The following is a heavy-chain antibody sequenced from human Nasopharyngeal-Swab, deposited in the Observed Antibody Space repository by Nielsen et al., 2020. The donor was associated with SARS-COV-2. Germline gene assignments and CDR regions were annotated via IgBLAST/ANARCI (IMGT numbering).Heavy chain of an antibody. D-gene: IGHD5-24*01. V-gene: IGHV3-53*05. CDR2: TEIGGTT. CDR3: AREGRDGAVSS. CDR1: GLTVSSTY. Sequence: GGSLRLSCAVSGLTVSSTYMSWVRQAPGKGLEWVSVTEIGGTTHYADSAKGRFTISRDSAKNALYLEMNSLRPEDTAVYFCAREGRDGAVSSWGQGTLVTVSS. J-gene: IGHJ5*02.